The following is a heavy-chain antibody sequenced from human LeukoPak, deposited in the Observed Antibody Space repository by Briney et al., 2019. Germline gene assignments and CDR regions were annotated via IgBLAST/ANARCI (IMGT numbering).Heavy chain of an antibody. V-gene: IGHV1-2*02. J-gene: IGHJ4*02. CDR1: GYTFTGYY. CDR3: ARDPYSGSLDY. Sequence: GASVKVSCKASGYTFTGYYMHWVRQAPGQGLEWMGWINPNSGGTNYAQEFQGRVTMTRDTSISTAYMELSRLRSDDTAVYYCARDPYSGSLDYWGQGTLVTVSS. CDR2: INPNSGGT. D-gene: IGHD1-26*01.